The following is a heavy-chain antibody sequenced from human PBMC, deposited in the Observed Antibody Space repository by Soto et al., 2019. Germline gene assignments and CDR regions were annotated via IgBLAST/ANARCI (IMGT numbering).Heavy chain of an antibody. Sequence: ASVKVSCKASGYSFTKYGVNWVRQSPGQGLEGVGWISAFSGRTDYAHNFRGRVAMTTDPSTSTVYMELTTLRSADTDMYYCASLRGIVITAASHDGFDLWGQGTMVTVSS. CDR3: ASLRGIVITAASHDGFDL. V-gene: IGHV1-18*01. J-gene: IGHJ3*01. CDR2: ISAFSGRT. CDR1: GYSFTKYG. D-gene: IGHD2-2*01.